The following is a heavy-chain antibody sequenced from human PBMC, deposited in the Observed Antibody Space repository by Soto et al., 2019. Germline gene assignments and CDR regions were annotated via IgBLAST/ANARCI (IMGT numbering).Heavy chain of an antibody. Sequence: GGSLRLSCAASGFNFGPFWMHWVRQVPGKGLVWVSHINSDGSTIVYADYVKGRFTISRDNAKSTLFLQMNSLRAEDTAVYYCARDPNDILTGYHLDYWGQGTLVTVSS. J-gene: IGHJ4*02. CDR1: GFNFGPFW. CDR2: INSDGSTI. D-gene: IGHD3-9*01. CDR3: ARDPNDILTGYHLDY. V-gene: IGHV3-74*01.